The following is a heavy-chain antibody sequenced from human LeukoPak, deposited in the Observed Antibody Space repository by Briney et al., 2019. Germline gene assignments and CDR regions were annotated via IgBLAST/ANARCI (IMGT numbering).Heavy chain of an antibody. CDR1: GFTFSSYA. CDR3: AKDLANVLFGVVTPSPFDY. D-gene: IGHD3-3*01. CDR2: ISGSGGST. J-gene: IGHJ4*02. V-gene: IGHV3-23*01. Sequence: GASQRPSCAAAGFTFSSYAMSWVRQAPGKGLEWVSSISGSGGSTYYAASVKGRFTISRDNSRNTLYLQMNSLRAEDTAGYYCAKDLANVLFGVVTPSPFDYWGQGTLVTVSS.